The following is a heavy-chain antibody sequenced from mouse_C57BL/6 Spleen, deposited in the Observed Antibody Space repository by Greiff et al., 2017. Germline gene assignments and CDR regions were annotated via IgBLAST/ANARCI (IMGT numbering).Heavy chain of an antibody. CDR3: APYYSNYEFAY. CDR1: GYTFTSYW. J-gene: IGHJ3*01. CDR2: SDPSDSYT. Sequence: QVQLKQPGAELVKPGASVKLSCKASGYTFTSYWMQWVKQRPGQGLEWIGESDPSDSYTNYNQKFKGKATLTVDTSSSTAYLQLSSLTSEDSAVYYCAPYYSNYEFAYWGQGTLVTVSA. V-gene: IGHV1-50*01. D-gene: IGHD2-5*01.